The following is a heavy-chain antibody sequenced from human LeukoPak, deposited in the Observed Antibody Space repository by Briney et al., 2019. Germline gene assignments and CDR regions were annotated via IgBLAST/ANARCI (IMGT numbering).Heavy chain of an antibody. Sequence: EPGGSLRLSCAASGFTFDDYAMHWVRQAPGKGLEWVSLISGDGDSTYYADSVKGRFTISRDNAKNSLYLQMNSLRAEDTAVYYCGTWTTVASYFDYWGQGTLVTVSS. V-gene: IGHV3-43*02. CDR1: GFTFDDYA. CDR2: ISGDGDST. D-gene: IGHD4-17*01. J-gene: IGHJ4*02. CDR3: GTWTTVASYFDY.